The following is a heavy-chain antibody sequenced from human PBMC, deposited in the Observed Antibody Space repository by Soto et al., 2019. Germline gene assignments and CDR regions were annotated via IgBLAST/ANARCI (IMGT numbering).Heavy chain of an antibody. J-gene: IGHJ6*02. CDR3: AGATIQYNWNDYYYYYGMDV. CDR2: IYYSGST. CDR1: GGSISSSSYY. Sequence: QLQLQESGPGLVKPSETLSLTCTVSGGSISSSSYYWGWIRQPPGKGLEWIGSIYYSGSTYYNPSLKSRVTISVDTSKNQFSLKLSSVTAADTAVYYCAGATIQYNWNDYYYYYGMDVWGQGTTVTVSS. D-gene: IGHD1-20*01. V-gene: IGHV4-39*01.